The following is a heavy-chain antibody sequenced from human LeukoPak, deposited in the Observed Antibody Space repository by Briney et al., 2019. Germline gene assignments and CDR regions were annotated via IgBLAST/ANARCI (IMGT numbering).Heavy chain of an antibody. Sequence: GGSLRLSCTASGFTFSSYEMNWVRQAPGKGLEWISYISSSGRTIYYADSVKGRFTISRDNAKNSMYLQMNSLRAEDTAVYYCARVPYAIVAYYGMDVWGQGTTVTVSS. J-gene: IGHJ6*02. D-gene: IGHD3-16*01. V-gene: IGHV3-48*03. CDR2: ISSSGRTI. CDR1: GFTFSSYE. CDR3: ARVPYAIVAYYGMDV.